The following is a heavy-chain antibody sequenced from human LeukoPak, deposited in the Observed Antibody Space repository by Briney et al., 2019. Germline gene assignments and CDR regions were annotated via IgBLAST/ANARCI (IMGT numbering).Heavy chain of an antibody. CDR3: ARGASRDGSGY. Sequence: GGSLRLSCAASGFTVSSNYMSWVRQAPGKGLEWVSAISGSGGSTYYADSVKGRFTISRDNSKNTLYLQMNSLRAEDTAVYYCARGASRDGSGYWGQGTLVTVSA. V-gene: IGHV3-23*01. D-gene: IGHD5-24*01. CDR1: GFTVSSNY. J-gene: IGHJ4*02. CDR2: ISGSGGST.